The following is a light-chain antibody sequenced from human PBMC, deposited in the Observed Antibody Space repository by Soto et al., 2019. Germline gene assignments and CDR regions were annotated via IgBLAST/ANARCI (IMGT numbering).Light chain of an antibody. CDR1: RSISSY. CDR2: AAS. J-gene: IGKJ4*01. CDR3: QQSYSTPLT. V-gene: IGKV1-39*01. Sequence: DIQMTQSPSSLSASVGDRVTITCRASRSISSYLNWYQQKPGKAPKLLIYAASSLQSGVPSRFSGSGSGTDFTLIISSLQPEDFATYYCQQSYSTPLTFGGGTKVDIK.